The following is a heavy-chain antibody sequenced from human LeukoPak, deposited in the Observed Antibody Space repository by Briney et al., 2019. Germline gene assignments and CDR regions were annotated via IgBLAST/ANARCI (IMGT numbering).Heavy chain of an antibody. CDR1: GFTFSNYG. V-gene: IGHV3-33*01. J-gene: IGHJ4*02. CDR2: IWYDGSNK. D-gene: IGHD2/OR15-2a*01. Sequence: GRSLRLSCAASGFTFSNYGMHWVRQAPGKGLEWVALIWYDGSNKYYADSVKGRLTISRDNSKNTLFLQMNSLRAEDTAVYYCAREGPRGNSQFDYWGQGTLVTVSS. CDR3: AREGPRGNSQFDY.